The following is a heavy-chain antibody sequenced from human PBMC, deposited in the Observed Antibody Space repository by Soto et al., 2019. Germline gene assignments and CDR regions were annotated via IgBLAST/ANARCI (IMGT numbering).Heavy chain of an antibody. CDR2: IYYSGST. Sequence: ASETLSLTCTVSGGSLSSYYWSWIRQPPGKGLEWIGYIYYSGSTNYNPSLKSRVTISVDTSKNQFSLKLSSVTAADTAVYYCARDVTLWGSYRPDAFDIWGQGTMVTVSS. CDR1: GGSLSSYY. J-gene: IGHJ3*02. V-gene: IGHV4-59*01. CDR3: ARDVTLWGSYRPDAFDI. D-gene: IGHD3-16*02.